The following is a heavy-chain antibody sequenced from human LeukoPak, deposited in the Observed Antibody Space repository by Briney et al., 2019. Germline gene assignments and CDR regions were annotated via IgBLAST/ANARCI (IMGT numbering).Heavy chain of an antibody. CDR3: ARGHMGP. D-gene: IGHD2-21*01. Sequence: SETLSLTCTVSGGSISSSSYYWGWIRQPPGKGLEWIGSIYYSGSTNYNPSLKSRVTISVDTSKNQFSLKLSSVTAADTAVYYCARGHMGPWGQGTLVTVSS. V-gene: IGHV4-39*07. J-gene: IGHJ5*02. CDR1: GGSISSSSYY. CDR2: IYYSGST.